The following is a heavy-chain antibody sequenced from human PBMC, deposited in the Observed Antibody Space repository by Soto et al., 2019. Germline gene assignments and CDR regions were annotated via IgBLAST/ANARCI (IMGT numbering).Heavy chain of an antibody. CDR3: AKAPAVLPAPQFDY. Sequence: ALKVKSAALGFSCSSKTISWIRQTPGKGLEWVSAISGSGCSTYYADSVKGRFTLSRDNSKHTLYLQMNSLRAVDTAVYSCAKAPAVLPAPQFDYWGQGTLVTVSS. CDR2: ISGSGCST. V-gene: IGHV3-23*01. D-gene: IGHD6-19*01. CDR1: GFSCSSKT. J-gene: IGHJ4*02.